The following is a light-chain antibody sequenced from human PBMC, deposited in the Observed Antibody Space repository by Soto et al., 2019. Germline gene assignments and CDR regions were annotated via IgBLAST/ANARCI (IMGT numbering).Light chain of an antibody. CDR3: QSYNTARPT. Sequence: IQVFPAPSSLSASLGLGIANACWASQAISNSLAWYQQKPGKPPQLLIYAASTLQSGVPSRFSGSGSGTDFNLTISGLQTEDLATYYCQSYNTARPTFGQGTRLEIK. CDR1: QAISNS. J-gene: IGKJ5*01. CDR2: AAS. V-gene: IGKV1-27*01.